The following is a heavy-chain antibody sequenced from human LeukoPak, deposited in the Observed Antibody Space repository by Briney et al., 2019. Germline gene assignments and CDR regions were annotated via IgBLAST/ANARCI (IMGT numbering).Heavy chain of an antibody. CDR2: INPNSGGT. CDR3: TRESSPEWLLSLDFDY. CDR1: GYTFTRYY. J-gene: IGHJ4*02. Sequence: ASVKVSCKASGYTFTRYYMHWVRQAPGQGLEGMGWINPNSGGTNYAQKFQGRVTMTRDTSISTAYMELSRLRHDDTAVYYCTRESSPEWLLSLDFDYWGQGTVVTVSS. D-gene: IGHD3-3*01. V-gene: IGHV1-2*02.